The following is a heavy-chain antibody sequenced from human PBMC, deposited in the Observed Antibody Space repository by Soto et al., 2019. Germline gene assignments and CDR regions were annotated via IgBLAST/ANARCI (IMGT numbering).Heavy chain of an antibody. Sequence: PGGSLRLSCSASGFTFYTYAMTLVRQAPGKGLEWVSGISTDGGSTNYTDSVKGRFTVSRDNSKNSLFLQMDSLRADDTAVYYCAKWSRYSCASGYCDAYDIWGQGTMVTVSS. CDR3: AKWSRYSCASGYCDAYDI. J-gene: IGHJ3*02. V-gene: IGHV3-23*01. D-gene: IGHD3-10*01. CDR1: GFTFYTYA. CDR2: ISTDGGST.